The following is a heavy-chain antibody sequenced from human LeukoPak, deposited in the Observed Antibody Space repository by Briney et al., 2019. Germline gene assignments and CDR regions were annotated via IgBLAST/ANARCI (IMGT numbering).Heavy chain of an antibody. V-gene: IGHV3-66*01. CDR3: AREITNYYGMDV. Sequence: GGSLRLSCVASGLTVSSSFMSWVRQAPGKGLEWVSLIYTSGGTYYADSVKGRFTISRDNSKNTLYLQMNSLRAEDTAVYYCAREITNYYGMDVWGQGTTVTVSS. D-gene: IGHD1-1*01. J-gene: IGHJ6*02. CDR1: GLTVSSSF. CDR2: IYTSGGT.